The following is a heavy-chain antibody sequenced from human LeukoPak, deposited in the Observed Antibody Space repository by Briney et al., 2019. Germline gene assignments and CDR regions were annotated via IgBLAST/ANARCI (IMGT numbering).Heavy chain of an antibody. D-gene: IGHD2-15*01. Sequence: PGGSLRLSCAASGFTFSNFLMTWVRQAPGKGLEWVGFIRSKAYGGTTEYAASVKGRFTISRDDSKSIAYLQMNSLKTEDTAVYYCTRDEDIVVVVAATGFDYWGQGTLVTVSS. V-gene: IGHV3-49*02. CDR2: IRSKAYGGTT. CDR3: TRDEDIVVVVAATGFDY. J-gene: IGHJ4*02. CDR1: GFTFSNFL.